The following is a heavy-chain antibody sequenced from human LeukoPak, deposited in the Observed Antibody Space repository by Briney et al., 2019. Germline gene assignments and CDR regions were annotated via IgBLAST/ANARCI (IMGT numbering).Heavy chain of an antibody. CDR3: VSDILRNFDY. CDR1: GFTVNNNY. J-gene: IGHJ4*02. D-gene: IGHD2-21*01. Sequence: PGGSLRLSCAASGFTVNNNYISWVRQAPGKGPEWVSIIYSGGSTKYADSVKGRFTISRDTSKNTLYLQMNSLSAEDSAVYYCVSDILRNFDYWGQGTLVTVSS. V-gene: IGHV3-53*01. CDR2: IYSGGST.